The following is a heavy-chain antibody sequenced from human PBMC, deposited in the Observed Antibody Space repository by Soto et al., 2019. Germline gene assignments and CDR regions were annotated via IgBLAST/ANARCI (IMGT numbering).Heavy chain of an antibody. D-gene: IGHD3-10*01. CDR3: VRRTRGTMIRGVFDF. V-gene: IGHV4-39*01. CDR2: IYYTGST. Sequence: QLQLQESGPGLVKPSETLSLTCTVSGGSISSSDYYWGWIRQPPGKVLEWIGNIYYTGSTYYNPSLKSRVAISVDTSKKQFYMRLTSVTAADTAVYYCVRRTRGTMIRGVFDFWGQGTLVTVSS. J-gene: IGHJ4*02. CDR1: GGSISSSDYY.